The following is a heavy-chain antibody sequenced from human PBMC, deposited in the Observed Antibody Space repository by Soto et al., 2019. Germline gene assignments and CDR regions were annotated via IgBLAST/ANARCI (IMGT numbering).Heavy chain of an antibody. Sequence: GASVKISCKASGGTFSSYAISWVRQAPGQGLEWMGGIIPIFGTANYAQKFQGRVTITADESTSTAYMELSSLRSEDTAVYYCARSYGYYYYGMDVWGQGTTVTVSS. V-gene: IGHV1-69*13. CDR2: IIPIFGTA. D-gene: IGHD4-17*01. CDR1: GGTFSSYA. CDR3: ARSYGYYYYGMDV. J-gene: IGHJ6*02.